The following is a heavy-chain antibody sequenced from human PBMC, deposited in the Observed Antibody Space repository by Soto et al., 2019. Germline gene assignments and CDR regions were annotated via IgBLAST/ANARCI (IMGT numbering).Heavy chain of an antibody. Sequence: GASVKVSCKASGYTFTSCAMHWVRQAPGQRLEWMGWINAGNGNTKYSQKFQGRVTITRDTSASTAYMELSSLRSEDTAVYYCARDYPFRYRYFDYWGQGTLVTVSS. CDR1: GYTFTSCA. J-gene: IGHJ4*02. D-gene: IGHD4-4*01. V-gene: IGHV1-3*01. CDR2: INAGNGNT. CDR3: ARDYPFRYRYFDY.